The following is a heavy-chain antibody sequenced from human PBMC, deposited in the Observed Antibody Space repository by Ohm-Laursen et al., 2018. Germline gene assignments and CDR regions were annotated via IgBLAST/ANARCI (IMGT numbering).Heavy chain of an antibody. D-gene: IGHD2-8*01. V-gene: IGHV4-4*07. CDR1: GGSIDNYY. Sequence: SETLSLTCTVSGGSIDNYYYGWVRQPAGKGLEWIGRIYVSGGTVSNPSPKRRLPVSVDTSNKQFPLKVNAVTAADTAVYYCVRESKINNGDGYHLDYWGQGILVTVSS. J-gene: IGHJ4*02. CDR2: IYVSGGT. CDR3: VRESKINNGDGYHLDY.